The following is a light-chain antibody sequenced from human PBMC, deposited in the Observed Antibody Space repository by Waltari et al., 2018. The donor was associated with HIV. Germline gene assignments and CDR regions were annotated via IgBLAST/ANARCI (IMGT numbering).Light chain of an antibody. V-gene: IGLV4-69*01. J-gene: IGLJ3*02. CDR1: SGHSSYP. CDR2: VNSDGSH. Sequence: QLVLTQSPSASASLGASVKLTCTLSSGHSSYPIEWQQKQAEKGPRYLMKVNSDGSHNKGDGTPDRFSGSSSGAERYLTISSLQSEDEADYYCQTWATGIQVFGGGTKLTVL. CDR3: QTWATGIQV.